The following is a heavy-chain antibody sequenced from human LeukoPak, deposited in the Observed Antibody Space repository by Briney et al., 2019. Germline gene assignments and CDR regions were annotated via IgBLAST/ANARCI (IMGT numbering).Heavy chain of an antibody. V-gene: IGHV3-21*01. CDR2: ISSSSSYI. CDR1: GFTFSGYS. CDR3: ARAGSSGYYYFFDY. J-gene: IGHJ4*02. Sequence: PGGSLRLSCAASGFTFSGYSMNWVRQAPGKGLEWVSSISSSSSYIYYADSVKGRFTISRDNAKNSLYLQMNSLRAEDTAVYYCARAGSSGYYYFFDYWGQGTLVTVSS. D-gene: IGHD3-22*01.